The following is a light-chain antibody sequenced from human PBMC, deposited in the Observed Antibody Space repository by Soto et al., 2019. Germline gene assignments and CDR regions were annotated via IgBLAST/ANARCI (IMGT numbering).Light chain of an antibody. CDR2: GAS. V-gene: IGKV3-20*01. J-gene: IGKJ1*01. CDR3: QQYGSSPWT. Sequence: ESVLTQSPATLSLSPGERATLSCRASQSVSNFLAWYQQRPGQAPRLLIYGASTRATGIPARFSGSGSGTDFTLTISRLEPEDFAVYYCQQYGSSPWTFGQGSKVDIK. CDR1: QSVSNF.